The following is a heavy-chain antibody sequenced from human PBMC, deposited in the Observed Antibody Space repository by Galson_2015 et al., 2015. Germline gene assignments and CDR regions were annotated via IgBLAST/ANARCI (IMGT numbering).Heavy chain of an antibody. J-gene: IGHJ6*02. D-gene: IGHD1-1*01. Sequence: SLRLSCAASGFTLSGSAIHWVRQASGKGLEWVGRIRSKANNYATASAASVKGRFTISRDDSKNTAYLQMDSLKTEDTAVYYCTRLPDKVLNGMDVSGQGTTVPVSS. CDR2: IRSKANNYAT. CDR1: GFTLSGSA. V-gene: IGHV3-73*01. CDR3: TRLPDKVLNGMDV.